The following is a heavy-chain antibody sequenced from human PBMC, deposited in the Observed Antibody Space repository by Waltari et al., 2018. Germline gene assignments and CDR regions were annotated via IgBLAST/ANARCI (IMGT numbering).Heavy chain of an antibody. Sequence: QVQLQESGPGLVKPSETLSLTCTVSGGSISSYYWSWIRQPPGKGLEWIGYIYTTGSTNYNPSLKSRFTISVDTSKTQFSLKLSSVPAADTAVDYCARHARPKPQLGRSDYYYMDVWGKGTTVTVSS. CDR1: GGSISSYY. V-gene: IGHV4-4*09. CDR2: IYTTGST. J-gene: IGHJ6*03. CDR3: ARHARPKPQLGRSDYYYMDV. D-gene: IGHD6-13*01.